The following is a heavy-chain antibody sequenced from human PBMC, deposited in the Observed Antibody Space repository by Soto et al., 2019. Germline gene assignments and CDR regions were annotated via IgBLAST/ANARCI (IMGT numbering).Heavy chain of an antibody. Sequence: QVQLQQWGAGLLKPSETLSLTCAVYGGSFSDNYWSWIRQPPGKGLEWIGEINHSGSTNYNPSLKSRVTISVDTSENQFSLNMSSVTAADTAVYSCARGRKGYSSSWYTSWGQGTLVTVSS. CDR3: ARGRKGYSSSWYTS. V-gene: IGHV4-34*01. D-gene: IGHD6-13*01. CDR2: INHSGST. CDR1: GGSFSDNY. J-gene: IGHJ5*02.